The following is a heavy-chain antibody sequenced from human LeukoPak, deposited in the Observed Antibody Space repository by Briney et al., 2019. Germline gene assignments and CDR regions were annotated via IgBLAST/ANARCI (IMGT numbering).Heavy chain of an antibody. J-gene: IGHJ3*02. CDR1: GFTFSNYA. V-gene: IGHV3-23*01. Sequence: PGGSLRLSCAASGFTFSNYAMSWVRQAPGKGLEWVSAISGSGDKTYYADSVKGRFSISRDNSKSALFLQMNSLRAEDTAIFYCAKSPGDGSCHAFDMWGQGTMVTVSS. CDR2: ISGSGDKT. CDR3: AKSPGDGSCHAFDM. D-gene: IGHD1-26*01.